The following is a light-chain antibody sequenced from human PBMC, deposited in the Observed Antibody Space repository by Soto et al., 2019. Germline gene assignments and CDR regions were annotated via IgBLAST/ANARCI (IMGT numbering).Light chain of an antibody. J-gene: IGKJ1*01. CDR2: GAS. Sequence: EIVMTQSPATLSLSPGERATLSCRASQSVSSNLAWYQQKPGQAPRLLIYGASTRATDIPARFSGSGSGTEFTLTISSLQSEDFAVYYCQQYNNWPKTFGQGTKVEIK. V-gene: IGKV3-15*01. CDR1: QSVSSN. CDR3: QQYNNWPKT.